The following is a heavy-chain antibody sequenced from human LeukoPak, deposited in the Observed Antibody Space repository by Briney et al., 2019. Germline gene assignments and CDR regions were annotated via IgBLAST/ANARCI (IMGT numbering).Heavy chain of an antibody. D-gene: IGHD2-21*02. J-gene: IGHJ3*02. CDR3: ARDRLAYCGGDCYWGDPFDI. V-gene: IGHV3-23*01. Sequence: GGSLRLSCAASGFTFSNYAMNWVRQAPGKGLEWVSGISGNGGRTYYADSVQGRFTISRDNSRNTLYLQMNSLRAEDTAVYYCARDRLAYCGGDCYWGDPFDIWGQGTMVTVSS. CDR2: ISGNGGRT. CDR1: GFTFSNYA.